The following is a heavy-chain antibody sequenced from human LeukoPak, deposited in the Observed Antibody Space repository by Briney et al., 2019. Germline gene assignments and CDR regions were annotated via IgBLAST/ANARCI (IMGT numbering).Heavy chain of an antibody. D-gene: IGHD2-8*01. J-gene: IGHJ6*03. CDR3: ARDRVLMAYYYMDV. V-gene: IGHV3-20*04. Sequence: GGSLRLSCAASGFTFDDYGMSWVRQAPGKGLEWVSGINWNGGSTVYADSVKGRFTISRDNAKNSLYLQMNSLRAEDTALYYCARDRVLMAYYYMDVWGKGTTVTVSS. CDR1: GFTFDDYG. CDR2: INWNGGST.